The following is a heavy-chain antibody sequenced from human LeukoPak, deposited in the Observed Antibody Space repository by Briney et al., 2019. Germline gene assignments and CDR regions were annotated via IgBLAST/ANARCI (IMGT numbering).Heavy chain of an antibody. CDR1: GFTFSSYW. D-gene: IGHD1-7*01. V-gene: IGHV3-21*01. CDR3: ARVTITGTTKWFDP. CDR2: ISSSSSYI. Sequence: GGSLRLSCAASGFTFSSYWMSWVRQAPGKGLEWVSSISSSSSYIYYADSVKGRFTISRDNAKNSLYLQMNSLRAEDTAVYYCARVTITGTTKWFDPWGQGTLDTVSS. J-gene: IGHJ5*02.